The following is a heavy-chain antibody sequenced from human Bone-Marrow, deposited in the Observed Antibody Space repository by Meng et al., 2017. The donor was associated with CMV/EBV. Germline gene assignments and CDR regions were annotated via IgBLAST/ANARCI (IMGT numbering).Heavy chain of an antibody. V-gene: IGHV3-30*02. D-gene: IGHD4-11*01. Sequence: GGSLRLSCAASGFTFSSYGMHWVRQAPGKGLEWVAFIRYDGSNKYYADSVKGRFTISRDNSKNTLYLQMNSLRAEDTAVYYCAKGKYSNYVGAFDYWGQGTLVTVSS. CDR1: GFTFSSYG. CDR3: AKGKYSNYVGAFDY. CDR2: IRYDGSNK. J-gene: IGHJ4*02.